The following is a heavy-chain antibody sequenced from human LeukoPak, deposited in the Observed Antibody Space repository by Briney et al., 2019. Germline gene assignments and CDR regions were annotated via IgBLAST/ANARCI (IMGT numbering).Heavy chain of an antibody. CDR3: ARGRCGGDCKKGYWYFDL. CDR2: IWYDGSNK. D-gene: IGHD2-21*02. V-gene: IGHV3-33*01. Sequence: PGGSLRLSCAASGITFSSYGMHWVRQAPGKGLEGVADIWYDGSNKEYADSMKGRFTISRDNSKNTLYLQMNSLRAEDTAVYYCARGRCGGDCKKGYWYFDLWGRGTLVTVSS. CDR1: GITFSSYG. J-gene: IGHJ2*01.